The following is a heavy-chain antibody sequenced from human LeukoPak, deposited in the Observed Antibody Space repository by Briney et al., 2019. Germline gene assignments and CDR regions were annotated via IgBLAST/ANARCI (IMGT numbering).Heavy chain of an antibody. D-gene: IGHD6-13*01. V-gene: IGHV1-2*02. Sequence: ASMKVSCKASGYTFTNYFLHWVRLAPGQEFELMGWINPNSGATHYIQSFQGRVTMTRDTSLSIAYLQLNSLTSDDAAMYYCARAQYLTAPAGTFANSWGQGTLVTVSS. CDR3: ARAQYLTAPAGTFANS. J-gene: IGHJ4*02. CDR2: INPNSGAT. CDR1: GYTFTNYF.